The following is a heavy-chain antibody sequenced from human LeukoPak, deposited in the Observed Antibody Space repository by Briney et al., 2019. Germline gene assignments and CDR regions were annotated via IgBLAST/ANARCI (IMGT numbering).Heavy chain of an antibody. D-gene: IGHD2-21*02. V-gene: IGHV4-30-2*01. Sequence: SQTLSLTCAVSGGSISSGGHSWSWLRQPPGKGLEWIVYIYHSGSTYYNPSLKSRVSISVDKSKNQFSLKLSSVTAADTALYYCAGASLAYCGGDCYYYWYFDLWGRGTLVTVSS. CDR1: GGSISSGGHS. CDR3: AGASLAYCGGDCYYYWYFDL. CDR2: IYHSGST. J-gene: IGHJ2*01.